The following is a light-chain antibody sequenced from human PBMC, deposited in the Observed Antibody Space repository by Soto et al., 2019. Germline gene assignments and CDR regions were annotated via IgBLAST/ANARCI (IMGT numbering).Light chain of an antibody. CDR3: QQYGSSPLT. V-gene: IGKV3-20*01. J-gene: IGKJ4*01. CDR2: GSS. CDR1: ETISTN. Sequence: EIVLTQSPATLSVSPGERATLSCRATETISTNLAWFQRKPGQPPRLLIYGSSTRATGVPDRFSGSGSGTDFTLTISTLEPEDFAVYYCQQYGSSPLTFGGGTKVEIK.